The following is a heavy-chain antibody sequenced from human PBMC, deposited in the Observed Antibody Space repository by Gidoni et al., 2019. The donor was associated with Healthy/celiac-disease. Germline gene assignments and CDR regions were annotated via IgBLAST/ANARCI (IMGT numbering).Heavy chain of an antibody. D-gene: IGHD6-13*01. CDR3: ARAGSPGWFDP. Sequence: QLQLQESGPGLVKPSETLSLTCTVSGGSISSSSYYWGWIRQPPGKGLEWIGSIYYSGSTYYNPSLKSRVTISVDTSKNQFSLKLSSVTAADTAVYYCARAGSPGWFDPWGQGTLVTVSS. V-gene: IGHV4-39*07. CDR1: GGSISSSSYY. CDR2: IYYSGST. J-gene: IGHJ5*02.